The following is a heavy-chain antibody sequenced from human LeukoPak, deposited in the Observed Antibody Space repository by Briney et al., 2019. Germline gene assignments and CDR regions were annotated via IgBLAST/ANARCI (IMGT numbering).Heavy chain of an antibody. J-gene: IGHJ4*02. CDR1: GFTFSSYG. V-gene: IGHV3-30*03. CDR3: ARDISSRWHDY. Sequence: GGSLRLSCAASGFTFSSYGMHWVRQAPGKGLEWVAVISYDGSNKYYADSVKGRFTISRDNSKNTLYLQMNSLRAEDTAVYYCARDISSRWHDYWGQGTLVTVSS. CDR2: ISYDGSNK. D-gene: IGHD6-13*01.